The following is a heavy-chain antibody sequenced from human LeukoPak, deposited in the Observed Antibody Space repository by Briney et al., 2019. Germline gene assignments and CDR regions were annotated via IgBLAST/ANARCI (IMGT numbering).Heavy chain of an antibody. Sequence: GASVKVSCKASGYTFTSYYMHWVRQAPGQGLEWMGIINPSGGSTSYAQKFQGRVTMTRDTSTSTVYMELGSLRSEDTAVYYCARQYCSSTSCQGDHFDYWGQGTLVTVS. D-gene: IGHD2-2*01. CDR3: ARQYCSSTSCQGDHFDY. CDR2: INPSGGST. V-gene: IGHV1-46*01. J-gene: IGHJ4*02. CDR1: GYTFTSYY.